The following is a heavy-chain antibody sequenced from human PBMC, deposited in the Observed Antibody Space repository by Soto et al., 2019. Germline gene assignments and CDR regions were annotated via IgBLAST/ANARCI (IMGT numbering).Heavy chain of an antibody. D-gene: IGHD3-3*01. Sequence: GGSLRLSCAASRFTFRSYAMSWLRQAPGKGLEWVSTVSGGGGSTYYADSVKGRFTISRDNSKNTLYLQMNSLRAEDTAVYYCAKDLLEWFDYYFDYWGQGTLVTVSS. CDR3: AKDLLEWFDYYFDY. CDR1: RFTFRSYA. V-gene: IGHV3-23*01. CDR2: VSGGGGST. J-gene: IGHJ4*02.